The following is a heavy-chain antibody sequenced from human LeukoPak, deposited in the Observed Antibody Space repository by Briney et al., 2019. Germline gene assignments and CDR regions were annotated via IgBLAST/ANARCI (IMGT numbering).Heavy chain of an antibody. D-gene: IGHD3-10*01. CDR3: ARDAGRYGSVPQRN. Sequence: GASVKVSCKASGYTFTSYDINWVRQATGQGLEWMGWMNPNSGNTGYAQKFQGRVTITRNTSISTAYMELGSLRSEDTAVYYCARDAGRYGSVPQRNWGQGTLVTVSS. CDR1: GYTFTSYD. CDR2: MNPNSGNT. J-gene: IGHJ4*02. V-gene: IGHV1-8*03.